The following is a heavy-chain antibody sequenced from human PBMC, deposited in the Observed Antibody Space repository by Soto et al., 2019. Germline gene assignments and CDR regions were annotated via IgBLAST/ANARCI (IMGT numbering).Heavy chain of an antibody. CDR2: ISAYNGNT. V-gene: IGHV1-18*01. CDR1: GYTFTSYG. D-gene: IGHD3-16*01. J-gene: IGHJ6*02. Sequence: ASVKVSCKASGYTFTSYGISWVRQAPGQGLEWMGWISAYNGNTNYAQKLQGRVTMTTDTSTSTAYMELRSLRSDDTAVYYCARSFGQSQYYYYYGMDVWGQGXTVTVYS. CDR3: ARSFGQSQYYYYYGMDV.